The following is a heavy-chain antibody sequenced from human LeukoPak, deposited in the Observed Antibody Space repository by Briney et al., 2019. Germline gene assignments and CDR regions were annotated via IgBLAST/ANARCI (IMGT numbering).Heavy chain of an antibody. Sequence: PGGSLRLSCAASGFTFDDYGMSWARQAPGKGLEWVSGINWNGGSTGYADSVKGRFTISRDNAKNSLYLQMNSLRAEDTALYYCAREVTTVYPNYYYYMDVWGKGTTVTVSS. CDR1: GFTFDDYG. CDR3: AREVTTVYPNYYYYMDV. J-gene: IGHJ6*03. V-gene: IGHV3-20*04. D-gene: IGHD4-17*01. CDR2: INWNGGST.